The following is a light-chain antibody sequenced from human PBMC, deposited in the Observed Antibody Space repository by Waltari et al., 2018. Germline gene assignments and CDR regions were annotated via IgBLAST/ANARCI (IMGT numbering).Light chain of an antibody. V-gene: IGKV2-29*02. CDR1: QSLLYSDGKTY. CDR2: EVS. J-gene: IGKJ4*01. CDR3: MQAIHLPLT. Sequence: DVVMTQTPFSPSVTPGQPASISCKSSQSLLYSDGKTYLYWYLQKPGQSPHLLIYEVSRRGSGVPDRFSGSGSGTDFTLKISRVEAEDVGVYYCMQAIHLPLTFGGGTKVEIK.